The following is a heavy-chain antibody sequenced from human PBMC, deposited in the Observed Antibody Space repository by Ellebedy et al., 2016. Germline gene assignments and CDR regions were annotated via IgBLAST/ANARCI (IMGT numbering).Heavy chain of an antibody. V-gene: IGHV3-23*01. CDR3: RQGHYANY. Sequence: GGSLRLXXTASGLNFNTFFMSWVRQAPGKGLERVSTISAGSDTTRLADSVKGRFTMSRDIPKNTVYLQMNRLRAEDTAVYYCRQGHYANYWGQGTLVTVSS. D-gene: IGHD4-17*01. CDR2: ISAGSDTT. J-gene: IGHJ4*02. CDR1: GLNFNTFF.